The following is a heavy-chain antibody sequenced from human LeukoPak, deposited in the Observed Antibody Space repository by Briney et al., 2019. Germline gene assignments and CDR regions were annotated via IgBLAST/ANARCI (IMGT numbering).Heavy chain of an antibody. J-gene: IGHJ2*01. Sequence: GGSLRLSCAASGFTFSTYWMHWVRQAPGKGLVWVSRINSDGSNTNYADSVKGRFTTSRDNAKNTLYLQMNSLRAEDTAVYYCASFTLRAGDFDLWGRGTLVTVSS. D-gene: IGHD4-17*01. CDR2: INSDGSNT. V-gene: IGHV3-74*01. CDR1: GFTFSTYW. CDR3: ASFTLRAGDFDL.